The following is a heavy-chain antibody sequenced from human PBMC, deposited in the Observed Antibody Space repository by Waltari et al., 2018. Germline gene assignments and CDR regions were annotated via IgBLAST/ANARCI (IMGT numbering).Heavy chain of an antibody. Sequence: EVQLVESGGGLVQPGGSLRVSCAASGFILSPFEMSWVRQAPGKGLEWISAITSRLSTLYYADSVKGRFTISRDNAKNSLYLQMNSLRAEDTAVYYCATKYSSSSWDYWGQGTLVTVSS. CDR2: ITSRLSTL. CDR3: ATKYSSSSWDY. J-gene: IGHJ4*02. D-gene: IGHD6-6*01. V-gene: IGHV3-48*03. CDR1: GFILSPFE.